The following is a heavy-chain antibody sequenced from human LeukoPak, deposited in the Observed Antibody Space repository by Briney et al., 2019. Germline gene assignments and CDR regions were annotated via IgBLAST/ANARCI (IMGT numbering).Heavy chain of an antibody. CDR2: INHSGNT. D-gene: IGHD2-21*01. V-gene: IGHV4-34*01. CDR1: GGSFSDYY. Sequence: PSETLSLTCAIYGGSFSDYYWSWIRQPPGEGLEWIGEINHSGNTNYNPSLKSRVIISVDTPKKQFSLKMRSVTAADTAVYYCASSARLGYWGQGTLVTVSS. CDR3: ASSARLGY. J-gene: IGHJ4*02.